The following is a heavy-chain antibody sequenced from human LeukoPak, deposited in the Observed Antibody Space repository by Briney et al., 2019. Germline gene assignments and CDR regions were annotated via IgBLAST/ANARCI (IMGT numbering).Heavy chain of an antibody. Sequence: ETLSLTSTVSGGSISRYSWSCIRQPPGKGLEWIGYIYDSGSTNYNPSLKSRVTISVDTSKNQFSLKLSSVTAADTAVYYCARAWGGRFDYWGQGTLVTVSS. CDR3: ARAWGGRFDY. V-gene: IGHV4-59*01. J-gene: IGHJ4*02. D-gene: IGHD3-16*01. CDR2: IYDSGST. CDR1: GGSISRYS.